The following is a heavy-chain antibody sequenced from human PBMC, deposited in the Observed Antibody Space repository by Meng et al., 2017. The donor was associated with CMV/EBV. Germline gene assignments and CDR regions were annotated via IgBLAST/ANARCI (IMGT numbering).Heavy chain of an antibody. CDR1: GGTFSSYA. Sequence: SVKVSCKASGGTFSSYAISWVRQAPGQGLEWMGGIIPIFGTANYEQKFQGRVTITTDESTSTADMELSSLRSEDTAVYYCASGLGKGHHYGISAERFGELLSLGYWGQGTLVTVSS. CDR3: ASGLGKGHHYGISAERFGELLSLGY. CDR2: IIPIFGTA. J-gene: IGHJ4*02. V-gene: IGHV1-69*05. D-gene: IGHD3-10*01.